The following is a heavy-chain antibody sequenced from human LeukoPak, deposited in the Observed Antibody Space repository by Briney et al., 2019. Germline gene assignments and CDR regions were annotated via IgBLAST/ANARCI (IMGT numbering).Heavy chain of an antibody. D-gene: IGHD5-18*01. J-gene: IGHJ6*02. Sequence: SVKVSCKASGGTFSSYAISWVRQAPGQGLEWMGRIIPILGIANYAQKFQGRVTITADKSTSTAYMELSSLRSEDTAVYCCASSPAAMAHYYYYGMDVWGQGTTVTVSS. CDR1: GGTFSSYA. CDR2: IIPILGIA. V-gene: IGHV1-69*04. CDR3: ASSPAAMAHYYYYGMDV.